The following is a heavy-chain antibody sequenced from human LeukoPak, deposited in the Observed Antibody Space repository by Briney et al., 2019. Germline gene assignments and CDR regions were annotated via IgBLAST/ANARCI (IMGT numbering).Heavy chain of an antibody. CDR3: AELGITMIGGV. J-gene: IGHJ6*04. V-gene: IGHV3-48*04. CDR1: GFTFSRYS. CDR2: ISSSSSTI. Sequence: GGSLRLSCAASGFTFSRYSMNWVRQAPGKGLEWISYISSSSSTIYYADSVKGRFTISRDNAKNSLYLQMNSLRAEDTAVYYCAELGITMIGGVWGKGTTVTISS. D-gene: IGHD3-10*02.